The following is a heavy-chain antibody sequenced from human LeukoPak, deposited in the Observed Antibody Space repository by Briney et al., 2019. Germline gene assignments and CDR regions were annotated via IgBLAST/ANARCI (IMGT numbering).Heavy chain of an antibody. CDR3: ARGGISTSLDY. CDR1: GESFSGYY. D-gene: IGHD2-2*01. J-gene: IGHJ4*02. CDR2: INHSGST. Sequence: SETLSLTCAVYGESFSGYYWSWIRQPPGKGLEWIGEINHSGSTNYNPSLKSRFTISVDTSKNQFSLKLSSVTAADTAVYYCARGGISTSLDYWGQGTLVTVSS. V-gene: IGHV4-34*01.